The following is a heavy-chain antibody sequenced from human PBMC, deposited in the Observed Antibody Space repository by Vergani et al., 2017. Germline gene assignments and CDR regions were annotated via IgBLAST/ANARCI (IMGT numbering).Heavy chain of an antibody. D-gene: IGHD3-10*01. CDR2: IYYSGST. J-gene: IGHJ5*02. Sequence: QLQLQESGPGLVKPSETLSLTCTVSGGSISSSSYYWGWIRQPPGKGLEWIGSIYYSGSTYYNPSLKSRVTISVDTSKNQFSLKLSSVPAADTAVYYCARSERYGSGSYYNLYPDWFDPWGQGTLVTVSS. V-gene: IGHV4-39*01. CDR3: ARSERYGSGSYYNLYPDWFDP. CDR1: GGSISSSSYY.